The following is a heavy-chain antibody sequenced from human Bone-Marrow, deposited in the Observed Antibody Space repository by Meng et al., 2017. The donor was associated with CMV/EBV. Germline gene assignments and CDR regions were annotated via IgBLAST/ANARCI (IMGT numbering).Heavy chain of an antibody. CDR3: ARDPVAARRVVYYYYGMDV. D-gene: IGHD6-6*01. CDR2: INPNSGGT. V-gene: IGHV1-2*02. Sequence: ASVKVSCKASGYTFTGYYMHWVRQAPGQGLEWMGWINPNSGGTNYAQKFQGRVTMTRDTSISTAYMELSRLRSYDTAVYYCARDPVAARRVVYYYYGMDVWGQGNTVTVSS. J-gene: IGHJ6*02. CDR1: GYTFTGYY.